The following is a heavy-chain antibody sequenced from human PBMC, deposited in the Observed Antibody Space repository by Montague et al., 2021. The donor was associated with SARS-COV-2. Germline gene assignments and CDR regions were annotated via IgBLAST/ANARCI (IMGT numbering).Heavy chain of an antibody. Sequence: SETLPLTCTVSGGSINTPNHYWGWIRQPPGKGLEWVGSMSYSGSSYYNPSLRRRLTISVDTSKNQFSLRLSSVTAADTAVYCCARLLAATGHFDFWGQGTLVTVSS. V-gene: IGHV4-39*01. CDR1: GGSINTPNHY. J-gene: IGHJ4*02. CDR2: MSYSGSS. D-gene: IGHD6-13*01. CDR3: ARLLAATGHFDF.